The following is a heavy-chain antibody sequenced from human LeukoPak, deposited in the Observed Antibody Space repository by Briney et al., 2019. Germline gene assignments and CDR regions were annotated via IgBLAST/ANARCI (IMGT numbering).Heavy chain of an antibody. J-gene: IGHJ2*01. CDR3: TTQRRRGATTSSWYFDL. D-gene: IGHD1-26*01. CDR2: IRSKAYGGTT. Sequence: GGSLRLSCTASGFTFGDYAMSWFRQAPGKGLEWVGFIRSKAYGGTTEYAASVKGRFTISRDDSKSIAYLQMNSLQTEDTAVYYCTTQRRRGATTSSWYFDLWGRGTLVTVSS. CDR1: GFTFGDYA. V-gene: IGHV3-49*03.